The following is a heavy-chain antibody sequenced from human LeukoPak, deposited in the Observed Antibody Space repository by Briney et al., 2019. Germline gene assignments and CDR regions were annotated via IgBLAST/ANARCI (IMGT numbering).Heavy chain of an antibody. J-gene: IGHJ6*02. D-gene: IGHD6-19*01. CDR1: GGSFSGYY. Sequence: SETLSLTCAVYGGSFSGYYWSWIRQPPGKGLEWIGEINHSGSTNYNPSLKSRVTISVDTSKNQFSLKLSSVTAADTAVYYCARRPCWTYSSGWDNYYGMDVWGQGTTVTVSS. CDR2: INHSGST. V-gene: IGHV4-34*01. CDR3: ARRPCWTYSSGWDNYYGMDV.